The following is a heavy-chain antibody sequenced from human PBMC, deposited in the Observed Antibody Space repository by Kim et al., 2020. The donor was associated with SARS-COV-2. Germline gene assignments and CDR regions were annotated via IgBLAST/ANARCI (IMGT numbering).Heavy chain of an antibody. Sequence: SVKVSCKASGGTFSSYAISWVRQAPGQGLEWMGGIIPIFGTANYAQKFQGRVTITADESTSTAYMELNSLRFEDTAVYYCALTAMVTPYYYYYGMDVWG. J-gene: IGHJ6*02. CDR2: IIPIFGTA. D-gene: IGHD5-18*01. CDR1: GGTFSSYA. V-gene: IGHV1-69*13. CDR3: ALTAMVTPYYYYYGMDV.